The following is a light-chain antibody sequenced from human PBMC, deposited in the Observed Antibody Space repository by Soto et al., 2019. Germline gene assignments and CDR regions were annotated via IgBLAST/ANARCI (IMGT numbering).Light chain of an antibody. CDR1: QSVSSN. J-gene: IGKJ1*01. CDR2: GAS. CDR3: QQYGSSGT. V-gene: IGKV3-20*01. Sequence: EIVSTQSPGTLSLSPGERATLSCRASQSVSSNLAWYQQKPGQAPRLLIYGASNRATGIPDRFSGSGSGTDFTLTISRLEPEDFAVYYCQQYGSSGTFGQGTKVDIK.